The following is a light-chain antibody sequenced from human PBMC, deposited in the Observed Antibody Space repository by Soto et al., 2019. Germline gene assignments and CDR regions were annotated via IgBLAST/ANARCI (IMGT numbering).Light chain of an antibody. Sequence: EIVLTQSPGTLSLSPGERATLSCRASQSVSSSYLAWYQQKPGQAPRLLIYGASSRATSIPDRFSGSGSGTDFTLTINRLEPEDFAVYYFQQYGSSPPLTFGGGTKVEIK. J-gene: IGKJ4*01. CDR3: QQYGSSPPLT. CDR1: QSVSSSY. CDR2: GAS. V-gene: IGKV3-20*01.